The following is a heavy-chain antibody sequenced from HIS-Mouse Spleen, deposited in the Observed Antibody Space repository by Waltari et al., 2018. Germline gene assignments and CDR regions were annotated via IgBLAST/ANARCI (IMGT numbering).Heavy chain of an antibody. CDR3: AREIPYSSSWYDWYFDL. Sequence: QLQLQESGPGLVKPSETLSLTCTASGGSISSSSYYRGLVRQPPGKGLEWIGSIYYSGSTYYNPSLKSRATISVDTSKNQFSLKLSSVTAADTAVYYCAREIPYSSSWYDWYFDLWGQGTLVTVSS. J-gene: IGHJ2*01. CDR2: IYYSGST. V-gene: IGHV4-39*07. D-gene: IGHD6-13*01. CDR1: GGSISSSSYY.